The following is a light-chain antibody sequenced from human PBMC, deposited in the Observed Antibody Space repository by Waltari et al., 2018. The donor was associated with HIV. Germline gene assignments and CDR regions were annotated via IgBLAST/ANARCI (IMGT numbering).Light chain of an antibody. Sequence: QLVLTQSPSASASLGASVKLTCTLSSRHSTYAIAWHQQQPEKGPRYLMKLNSDGSHRKGDGIPDRFSGSSSGAERYLTISSLQSEDEADYYCQTWGTGILVFGGGTKLTVL. CDR2: LNSDGSH. CDR3: QTWGTGILV. J-gene: IGLJ3*02. CDR1: SRHSTYA. V-gene: IGLV4-69*01.